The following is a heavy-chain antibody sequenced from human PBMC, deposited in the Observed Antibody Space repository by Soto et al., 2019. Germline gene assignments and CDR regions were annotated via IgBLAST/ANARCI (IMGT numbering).Heavy chain of an antibody. CDR1: GYTFTSYY. CDR3: ARVGGFGELPNYPLVYYYGMDV. V-gene: IGHV1-46*01. Sequence: GASVKVSCKASGYTFTSYYMHWVRQAPGQGLEWMGIINPSGGSTSYAQKFQGRVTMTRDTSTSTVYMELSSLRSGDTAVYYCARVGGFGELPNYPLVYYYGMDVWGQGTTVTV. J-gene: IGHJ6*02. CDR2: INPSGGST. D-gene: IGHD3-10*01.